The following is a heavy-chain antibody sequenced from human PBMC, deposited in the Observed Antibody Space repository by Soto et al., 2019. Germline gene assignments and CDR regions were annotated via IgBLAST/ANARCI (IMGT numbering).Heavy chain of an antibody. Sequence: QVQLVQSGAEVKKPGASVKVSCKASGYNFISYSISWVRQAPGQGLEWMGRITAYNGNANYAQKFQGRVTMTTDTSTNTAYMELRSLRSDDTAVFYCVRDDQFPRYDFWSADSGAHLGMDVWGQGTTVTVT. CDR2: ITAYNGNA. D-gene: IGHD3-3*01. CDR3: VRDDQFPRYDFWSADSGAHLGMDV. CDR1: GYNFISYS. V-gene: IGHV1-18*01. J-gene: IGHJ6*02.